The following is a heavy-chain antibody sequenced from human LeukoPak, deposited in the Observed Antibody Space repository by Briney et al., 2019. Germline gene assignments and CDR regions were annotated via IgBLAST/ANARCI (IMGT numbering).Heavy chain of an antibody. Sequence: WASVKVSCKVSGYTLTELSMRWVRQAPGKGLEWMGGFDPEDGETIYAQKFQGRVTMTEDTSTDTAYMELSSLRSEDTAVYYCATVYSSSWYYFDYWGQGTLVTVSS. CDR3: ATVYSSSWYYFDY. V-gene: IGHV1-24*01. CDR2: FDPEDGET. CDR1: GYTLTELS. D-gene: IGHD6-13*01. J-gene: IGHJ4*02.